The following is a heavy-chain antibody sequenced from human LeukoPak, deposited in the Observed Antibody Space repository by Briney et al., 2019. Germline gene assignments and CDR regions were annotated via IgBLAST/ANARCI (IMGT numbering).Heavy chain of an antibody. D-gene: IGHD5-12*01. V-gene: IGHV3-30*04. J-gene: IGHJ4*02. CDR3: ARGKYGGYFIDY. Sequence: GRSLRLSCAASGFIFKNYAMHWVRQAPGKGLEWLAVISYDGRNIDYAASVKGRFTISRDNAKNTVYLQMNSLRAEDTAVYYCARGKYGGYFIDYWGQGTLVTVSS. CDR2: ISYDGRNI. CDR1: GFIFKNYA.